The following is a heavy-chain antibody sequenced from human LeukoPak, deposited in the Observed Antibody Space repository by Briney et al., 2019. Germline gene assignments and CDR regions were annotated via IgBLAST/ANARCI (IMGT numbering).Heavy chain of an antibody. CDR2: ISWNSGSI. CDR1: GFNFDDYA. CDR3: AKDASGVPQIYFDG. V-gene: IGHV3-9*01. Sequence: GVSLRLFCAASGFNFDDYAMHWVPQAPGKGLEWVSGISWNSGSIGYADSVKGRFTISRDNAKNSLYLQMDSLRPEDTAFYYCAKDASGVPQIYFDGWGQGTLARVSS. D-gene: IGHD7-27*01. J-gene: IGHJ4*02.